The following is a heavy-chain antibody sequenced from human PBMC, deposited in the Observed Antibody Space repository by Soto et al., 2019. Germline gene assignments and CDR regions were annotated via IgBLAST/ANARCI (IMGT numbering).Heavy chain of an antibody. CDR1: GFTFSSYA. J-gene: IGHJ4*02. CDR2: ISGSGGST. CDR3: ARATEAVANGVDFDY. Sequence: GWSLRLSCAASGFTFSSYAMSWVRQAPGKGLEWVSTISGSGGSTYYADSVKGRFTISRDNAKNSLYLQMNSLRAEDTAVYYCARATEAVANGVDFDYWGQGTLVTVSS. D-gene: IGHD6-19*01. V-gene: IGHV3-23*01.